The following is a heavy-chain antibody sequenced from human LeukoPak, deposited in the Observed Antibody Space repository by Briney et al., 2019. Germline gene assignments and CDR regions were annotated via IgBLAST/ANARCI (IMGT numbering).Heavy chain of an antibody. Sequence: SETLSLTCTVSGGSISSYYWSWIRQPPGKGLEWIGYIYYSGSTNYNPSLKSRVTISVDTSENQFSLKLSSVTAADTAVYYCARGDDILTGYRSATFDYWGQGTLVTVSS. D-gene: IGHD3-9*01. CDR1: GGSISSYY. V-gene: IGHV4-59*08. CDR2: IYYSGST. CDR3: ARGDDILTGYRSATFDY. J-gene: IGHJ4*02.